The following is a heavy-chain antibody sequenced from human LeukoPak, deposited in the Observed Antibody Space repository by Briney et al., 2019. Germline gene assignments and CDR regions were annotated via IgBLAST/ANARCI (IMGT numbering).Heavy chain of an antibody. CDR2: IIPIFGTA. Sequence: SVKVSCKASGGTFSSYAISWVRQAPGQGLEWMGGIIPIFGTANYAQKFQGRVTITADKSTSTAYMELRGLRSDDTAVYYCARRSTLYSSGWFYFDYWGQGTLVTVSS. V-gene: IGHV1-69*06. CDR3: ARRSTLYSSGWFYFDY. CDR1: GGTFSSYA. D-gene: IGHD6-19*01. J-gene: IGHJ4*02.